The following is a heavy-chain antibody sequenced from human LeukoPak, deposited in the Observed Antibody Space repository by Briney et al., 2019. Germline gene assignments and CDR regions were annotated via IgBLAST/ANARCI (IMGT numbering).Heavy chain of an antibody. CDR3: ARDRDPYGY. D-gene: IGHD5-24*01. CDR1: GGSISSYY. J-gene: IGHJ4*02. V-gene: IGHV4-59*01. CDR2: IYYSGST. Sequence: SETLSLTCTVSGGSISSYYWSWIRQPPGKGLEWIGYIYYSGSTNYNPSLKSRVTISVDTSKNQFSLKLSSVTAADTAVYYCARDRDPYGYWGQGTLVTVSS.